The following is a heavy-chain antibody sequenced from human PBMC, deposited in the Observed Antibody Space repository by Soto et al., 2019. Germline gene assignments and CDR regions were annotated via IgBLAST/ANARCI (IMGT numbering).Heavy chain of an antibody. CDR1: GYTFTSYG. CDR2: ISAYNGNT. CDR3: ARDPPYCGGDCYSDF. V-gene: IGHV1-18*01. J-gene: IGHJ4*02. Sequence: ASVKVSCKASGYTFTSYGISWVRQAPGQGLEWMGWISAYNGNTNYAQKLQGRVTMTTDTSTSTAYMELRSLRSDDTSVYYCARDPPYCGGDCYSDFWGQGTLVTVSS. D-gene: IGHD2-21*02.